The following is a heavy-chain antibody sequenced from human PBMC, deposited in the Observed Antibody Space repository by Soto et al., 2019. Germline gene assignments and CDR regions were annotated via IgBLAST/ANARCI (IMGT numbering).Heavy chain of an antibody. CDR2: IIPIFGTA. V-gene: IGHV1-69*05. Sequence: QVQLVQSGAEVKKPGSSVKVSCKASGGTFSSYAISWVRQAPGQGLEWMGGIIPIFGTANYAQKLQGRVTISTLESTSTDAVELMVLSSEDTAVYCCARGYCGGDCYSYYYFGVFFWGQGTTVTVSS. D-gene: IGHD2-21*02. CDR3: ARGYCGGDCYSYYYFGVFF. J-gene: IGHJ6*02. CDR1: GGTFSSYA.